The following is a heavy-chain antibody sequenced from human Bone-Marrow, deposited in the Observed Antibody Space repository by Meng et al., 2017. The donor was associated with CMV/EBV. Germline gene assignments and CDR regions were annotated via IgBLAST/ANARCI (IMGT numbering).Heavy chain of an antibody. CDR1: GGSISSSSYY. V-gene: IGHV4-39*07. J-gene: IGHJ6*02. Sequence: SETLSLTCTVAGGSISSSSYYWGWIRQPPGKGLEWIGSIYHSGSTYCNPSHKSRVTISVDTSKNQFSLKLSSVTAADTAVYYCASDDARIAARSSYYYYGIDVWGQGTTVTVSS. D-gene: IGHD6-6*01. CDR2: IYHSGST. CDR3: ASDDARIAARSSYYYYGIDV.